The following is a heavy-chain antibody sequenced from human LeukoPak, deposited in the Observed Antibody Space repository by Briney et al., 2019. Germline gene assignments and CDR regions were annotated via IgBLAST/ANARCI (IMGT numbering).Heavy chain of an antibody. J-gene: IGHJ5*02. D-gene: IGHD4-17*01. CDR3: ATAETTFSRPHWFDP. Sequence: GGSLRLSCAASGFTFSDYYMSWIRQALGKGLEWISYLSGGSATINYADSVRGRFTISRDNAKNSLYLQMNSLRVEDTAVYYCATAETTFSRPHWFDPWGQGTLVTVSS. CDR1: GFTFSDYY. CDR2: LSGGSATI. V-gene: IGHV3-11*04.